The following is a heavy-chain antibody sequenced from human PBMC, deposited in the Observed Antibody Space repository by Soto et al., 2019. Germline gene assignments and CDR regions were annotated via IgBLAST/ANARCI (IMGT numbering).Heavy chain of an antibody. J-gene: IGHJ4*02. V-gene: IGHV1-69*13. Sequence: SVKVSCKASGGTFSSYAISWVRQAPGQGLEWMGGIIPIFGTANYAQKFQGRVTITADESTSTAYMELSSLRSEDTAVYYCARGAVAGTWYFDYWGQGTLVTVSS. CDR3: ARGAVAGTWYFDY. CDR1: GGTFSSYA. D-gene: IGHD6-19*01. CDR2: IIPIFGTA.